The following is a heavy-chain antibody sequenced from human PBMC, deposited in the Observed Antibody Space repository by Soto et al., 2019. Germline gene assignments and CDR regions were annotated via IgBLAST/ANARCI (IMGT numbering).Heavy chain of an antibody. CDR2: ISAYNYNT. V-gene: IGHV1-18*01. Sequence: QVQLVQSGAEVKKPGASVKVSCKASGYTFHNYGVSWVRQAPGEGLEWMGRISAYNYNTHYAQNFEGRGTMTTDTSTGTASMVLRSLRAAETAIYYCARLTGGFRVVLEYWGQGTEVTVS. D-gene: IGHD3-16*01. CDR1: GYTFHNYG. CDR3: ARLTGGFRVVLEY. J-gene: IGHJ4*02.